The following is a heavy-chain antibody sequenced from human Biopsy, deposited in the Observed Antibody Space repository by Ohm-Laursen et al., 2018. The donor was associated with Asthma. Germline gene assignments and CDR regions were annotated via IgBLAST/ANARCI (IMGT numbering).Heavy chain of an antibody. J-gene: IGHJ4*02. D-gene: IGHD2-2*01. CDR2: INSVFGIT. CDR3: ARKAGSCISRTCYSLDF. CDR1: GGTFNTYV. Sequence: GSSVKVSCKSLGGTFNTYVIGWVRQAPGQGLEWMGGINSVFGITTYPQKFQDRVTITADDSTSTVYMELSSLRSEDTAVYYCARKAGSCISRTCYSLDFWGQGTLVNVSS. V-gene: IGHV1-69*01.